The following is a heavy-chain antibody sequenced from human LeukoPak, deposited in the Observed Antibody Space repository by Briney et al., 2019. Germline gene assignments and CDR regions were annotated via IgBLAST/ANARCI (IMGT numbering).Heavy chain of an antibody. V-gene: IGHV1-2*02. D-gene: IGHD1-26*01. J-gene: IGHJ5*02. CDR2: INPNSGGT. Sequence: GASVKVSCKASGYTFTGYYIHWVRQAPGQGLEWMGWINPNSGGTNYAQKFQGRVTMTRDTSTSTVYMELSSLRSEDTAVYYCARDRIVGAPMHRYNWFDPWGQGTLVTVSS. CDR1: GYTFTGYY. CDR3: ARDRIVGAPMHRYNWFDP.